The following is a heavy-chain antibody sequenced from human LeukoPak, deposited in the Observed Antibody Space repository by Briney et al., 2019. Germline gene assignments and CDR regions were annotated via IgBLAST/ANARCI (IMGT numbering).Heavy chain of an antibody. CDR3: ARVRYRLAETYIDY. CDR2: INPGGGNT. J-gene: IGHJ4*02. Sequence: ASVKVSCKASGYTFTNYYIHWVRQAPGQGLEWMGLINPGGGNTNYAQNFQGRVTMTRDTSASTVYMELSRLRSDDTAVYYCARVRYRLAETYIDYWGQGTLVTVSS. V-gene: IGHV1-46*01. CDR1: GYTFTNYY. D-gene: IGHD3-16*01.